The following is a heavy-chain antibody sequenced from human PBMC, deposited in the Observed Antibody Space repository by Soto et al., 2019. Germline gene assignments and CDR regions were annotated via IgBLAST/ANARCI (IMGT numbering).Heavy chain of an antibody. V-gene: IGHV3-33*01. CDR3: AREVDGGAFDY. CDR2: IWYDGSNK. J-gene: IGHJ4*02. D-gene: IGHD2-15*01. Sequence: AGGSLRLSCAASGFTFSSYGMHWVRQAPGKGLEWVAVIWYDGSNKYYADSVKGRFTISRDNSKNTLYLQMNSLRAEDTAVYYCAREVDGGAFDYWGQGTLVTVSS. CDR1: GFTFSSYG.